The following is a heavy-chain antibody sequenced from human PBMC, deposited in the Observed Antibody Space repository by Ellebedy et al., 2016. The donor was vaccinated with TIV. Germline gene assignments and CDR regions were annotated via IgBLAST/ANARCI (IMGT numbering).Heavy chain of an antibody. CDR1: GYTFTSYD. V-gene: IGHV1-8*03. CDR2: MNPNSGNT. Sequence: ASVKVSCKASGYTFTSYDINWVRQATGQGLEWMGWMNPNSGNTGYAQKFQGRVTITRNTSISTAYMELSSLRSEDTAVYYCARVGGWFGELRRLDPWGQGTLVTVSS. CDR3: ARVGGWFGELRRLDP. D-gene: IGHD3-10*01. J-gene: IGHJ5*02.